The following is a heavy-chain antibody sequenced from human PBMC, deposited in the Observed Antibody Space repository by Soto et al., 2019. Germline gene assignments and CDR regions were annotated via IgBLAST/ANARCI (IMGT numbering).Heavy chain of an antibody. D-gene: IGHD3-16*02. CDR2: ISSSSSYI. CDR1: GFTFSSYS. CDR3: ATFMITFGGVIVNHDAFDI. J-gene: IGHJ3*02. Sequence: GGSLRLSCAASGFTFSSYSMNWVRQAPGKGLEWVSSISSSSSYIYYADSVKGRFTISRDNAKNSLYLQMNSLRAEDTAVYYCATFMITFGGVIVNHDAFDIWGQGTMVTVSS. V-gene: IGHV3-21*01.